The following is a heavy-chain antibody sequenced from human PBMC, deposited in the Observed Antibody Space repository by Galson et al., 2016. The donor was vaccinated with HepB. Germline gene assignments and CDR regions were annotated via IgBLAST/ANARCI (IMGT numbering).Heavy chain of an antibody. CDR3: ARGTFCSGDSCYSPAFDM. D-gene: IGHD2-15*01. V-gene: IGHV3-48*01. CDR1: GFTFSGYS. CDR2: ISSGSSAI. Sequence: SLRLSCAASGFTFSGYSMDWVRQAPGKGLEWVSYISSGSSAIYYADSVKGRFTISRDNAKNSLYLQMNTLRAEDTAVYYCARGTFCSGDSCYSPAFDMWGQGTMVTVSS. J-gene: IGHJ3*02.